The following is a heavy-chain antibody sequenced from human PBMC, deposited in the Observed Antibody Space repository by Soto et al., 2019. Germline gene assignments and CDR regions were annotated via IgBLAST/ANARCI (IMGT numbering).Heavy chain of an antibody. Sequence: GGSLRLSCAASGFTFSSYGMHWVRQAPGKGLEWVAVISYDGSNKYYADSVKGRFTISRDNSKNTLYLQMNSLRAEDTAVYYCAKGSSGSTWGQGTLVTVSS. D-gene: IGHD3-22*01. CDR1: GFTFSSYG. CDR3: AKGSSGST. CDR2: ISYDGSNK. V-gene: IGHV3-30*18. J-gene: IGHJ4*02.